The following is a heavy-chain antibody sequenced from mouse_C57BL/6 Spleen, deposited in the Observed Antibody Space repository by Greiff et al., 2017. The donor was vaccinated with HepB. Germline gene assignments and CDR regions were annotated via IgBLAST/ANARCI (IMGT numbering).Heavy chain of an antibody. CDR1: GYTFTSYW. Sequence: QVQLQQPGTELVKPGASVKLSCKASGYTFTSYWMHWVKQRPGQGLEWIGYINPSNGGTNYTEKFKSKATLTVDKSSSTAYMQLSSLTSEDSAVYDCARNDGYSNWGQGTLVTVSA. CDR2: INPSNGGT. D-gene: IGHD2-3*01. V-gene: IGHV1-53*01. J-gene: IGHJ3*01. CDR3: ARNDGYSN.